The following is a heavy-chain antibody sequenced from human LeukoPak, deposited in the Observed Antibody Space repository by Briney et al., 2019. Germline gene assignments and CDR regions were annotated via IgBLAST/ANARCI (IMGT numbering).Heavy chain of an antibody. V-gene: IGHV6-1*01. D-gene: IGHD6-13*01. CDR1: GDSVSSNSAV. CDR2: TYYRSKWYN. J-gene: IGHJ3*02. Sequence: PSQTLSLSCALSGDSVSSNSAVWNWSRQSPSRGLEWLGRTYYRSKWYNHYAVSVESRITINPDTSKNQSSLQLNAVTPDDTAVYYCATSTAPGTDAFDIWGQGTMVTVSS. CDR3: ATSTAPGTDAFDI.